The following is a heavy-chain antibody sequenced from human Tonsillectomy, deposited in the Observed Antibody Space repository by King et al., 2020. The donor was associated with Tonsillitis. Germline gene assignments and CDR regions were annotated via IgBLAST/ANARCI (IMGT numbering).Heavy chain of an antibody. CDR3: ASHYDFRSGSSHGFFDL. D-gene: IGHD3-3*01. J-gene: IGHJ2*01. Sequence: VQLVESGGGLLQPGGSLRLSCAGSGFTFSSYAMSWVRQAPGKGLEWVSAISSSGGSTYYADSVKGRFTISRDNSKNTVHLLMNSLRAEDTAVYYCASHYDFRSGSSHGFFDLWGRGTLVSVSS. CDR1: GFTFSSYA. V-gene: IGHV3-23*04. CDR2: ISSSGGST.